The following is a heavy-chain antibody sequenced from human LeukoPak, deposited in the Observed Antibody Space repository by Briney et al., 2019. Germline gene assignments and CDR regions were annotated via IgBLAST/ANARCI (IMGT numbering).Heavy chain of an antibody. CDR2: ISNDGGYI. CDR3: ATFGADWSLSY. D-gene: IGHD3-3*01. Sequence: PGGSLRLSCAASGFIFSSWWMLWFRQSPGKGPESVSHISNDGGYIVYADSVRGRFTISRDNARNTLYLQMNSLRPDDTGVYYCATFGADWSLSYWGQGALVTVSS. CDR1: GFIFSSWW. V-gene: IGHV3-74*01. J-gene: IGHJ4*02.